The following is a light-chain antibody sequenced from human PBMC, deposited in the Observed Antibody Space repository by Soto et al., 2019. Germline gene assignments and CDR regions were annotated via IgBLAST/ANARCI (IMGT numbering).Light chain of an antibody. CDR3: GSYSGSRTVDV. CDR1: SSDVGGYNY. V-gene: IGLV2-14*01. Sequence: QSSLTQPASMSGSPGQSITISCTGTSSDVGGYNYVSWYQQHPGKAPKLMIYDVSNRPSGVSDRFSGSKSGNTASLTISGLQDEDEFDYCCGSYSGSRTVDVFGPGTKVTVL. J-gene: IGLJ1*01. CDR2: DVS.